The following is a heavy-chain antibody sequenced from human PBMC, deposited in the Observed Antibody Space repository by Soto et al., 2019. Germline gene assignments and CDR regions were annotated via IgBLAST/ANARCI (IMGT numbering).Heavy chain of an antibody. D-gene: IGHD6-13*01. V-gene: IGHV3-33*01. CDR2: IWYDGSNK. Sequence: LRLSCAASGFTFSSYGMHWVRQAPGKGLEWVAVIWYDGSNKYYADSVKGRFTISRDNSKNTLYLQMNSLRAEDTAVYYCAREDQHLLRRVIDYWGQGTLVTVSS. J-gene: IGHJ4*02. CDR3: AREDQHLLRRVIDY. CDR1: GFTFSSYG.